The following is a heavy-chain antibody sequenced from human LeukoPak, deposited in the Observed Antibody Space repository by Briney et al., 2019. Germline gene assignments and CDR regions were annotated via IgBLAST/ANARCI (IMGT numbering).Heavy chain of an antibody. J-gene: IGHJ4*02. CDR2: IYSGGST. CDR1: GFIVSSNC. D-gene: IGHD3/OR15-3a*01. Sequence: GGSLRLSCVASGFIVSSNCMSWVRQAPGKGLEWVSFIYSGGSTYYADSVKGRFTISRDNSKNTLYLQLNSLRADGTAVFYCAKVPLRTGLKYFDYWGQGTLVTVSS. V-gene: IGHV3-53*01. CDR3: AKVPLRTGLKYFDY.